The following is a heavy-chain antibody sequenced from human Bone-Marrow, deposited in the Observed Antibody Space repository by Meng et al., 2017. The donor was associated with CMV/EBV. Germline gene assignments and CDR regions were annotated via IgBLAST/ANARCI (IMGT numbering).Heavy chain of an antibody. CDR3: ARGYYYEPNNWCDP. J-gene: IGHJ5*02. CDR2: IYDGGTT. CDR1: GFTVNNNF. D-gene: IGHD3-22*01. V-gene: IGHV3-66*02. Sequence: GESLKISCAASGFTVNNNFMSWVRQAPGKGLEWVSVIYDGGTTNYADSVKGRFTISRDNSKNTVDLQMNSLRAEDTAVYYCARGYYYEPNNWCDPWGQGTPVTVYS.